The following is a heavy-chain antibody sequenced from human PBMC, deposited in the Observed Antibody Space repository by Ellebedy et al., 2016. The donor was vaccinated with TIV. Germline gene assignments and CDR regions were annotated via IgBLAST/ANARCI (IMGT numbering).Heavy chain of an antibody. CDR2: TRNKPNNYTT. D-gene: IGHD4-17*01. CDR3: TGWRSGDPT. CDR1: GFTFSDHL. V-gene: IGHV3-72*01. Sequence: GESLKISCAASGFTFSDHLMDWVRQAPGKGLEWVGRTRNKPNNYTTEYAASVKGRFTISRDDSKNSLYLQMNSLKIEDTAVYYCTGWRSGDPTWGQGTLVTVSS. J-gene: IGHJ5*02.